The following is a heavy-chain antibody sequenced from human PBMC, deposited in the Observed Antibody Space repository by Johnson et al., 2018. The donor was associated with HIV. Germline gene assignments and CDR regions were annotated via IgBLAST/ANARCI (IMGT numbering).Heavy chain of an antibody. V-gene: IGHV3-30-3*02. J-gene: IGHJ3*02. CDR3: AKAVGGYAFDI. D-gene: IGHD1-26*01. Sequence: KGLEWVAVMSFDGNNRYYADSVKGPFIISRDNSKNTLYLQMNSLRVEDTAVYYCAKAVGGYAFDIWGQGTMVTVSS. CDR2: MSFDGNNR.